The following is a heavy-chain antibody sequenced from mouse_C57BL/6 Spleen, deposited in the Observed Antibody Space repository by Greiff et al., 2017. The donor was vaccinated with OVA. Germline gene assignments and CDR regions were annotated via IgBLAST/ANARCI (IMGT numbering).Heavy chain of an antibody. CDR1: GYTFTSYW. J-gene: IGHJ4*01. CDR2: IDPSDSYT. CDR3: ARGGLPWAMDY. V-gene: IGHV1-59*01. Sequence: QVQLQQSGAELVRPGTSVKLSCKASGYTFTSYWMHWVKQRPGQGLEWIGVIDPSDSYTNYNQKFKGKATLTVDTSSSTAYMQLSSLTSEDSAVYYCARGGLPWAMDYWGQGTSVTVSS. D-gene: IGHD3-1*01.